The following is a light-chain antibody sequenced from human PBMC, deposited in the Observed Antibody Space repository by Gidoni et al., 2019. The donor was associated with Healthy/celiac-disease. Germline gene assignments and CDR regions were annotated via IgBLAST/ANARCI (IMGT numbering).Light chain of an antibody. J-gene: IGLJ1*01. CDR2: DDS. CDR3: QVWDSSSDHSYV. Sequence: SYLLTQPPSVSVAPGQPATITRGGNNIGSKSVNWYQQKPGQPPVLVVYDDSDRPSGIPERFSGSNSGNTATMTISRVEAGDEADYYCQVWDSSSDHSYVFGTGTKVTVL. V-gene: IGLV3-21*02. CDR1: NIGSKS.